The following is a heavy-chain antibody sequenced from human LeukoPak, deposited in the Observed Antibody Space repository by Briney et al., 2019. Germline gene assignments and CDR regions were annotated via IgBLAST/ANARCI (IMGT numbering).Heavy chain of an antibody. CDR3: ARGSPYYYDSRNAFDI. D-gene: IGHD3-22*01. CDR1: GYSISSGYY. V-gene: IGHV4-61*01. Sequence: SETLSLTCTVSGYSISSGYYWSWIRQPPGKGLEWIGYIYYSGSTNYNPSLKSRVTISVDTSKNQFSLKLSSVTAADTAVYYCARGSPYYYDSRNAFDIWGQGTMVTVSS. J-gene: IGHJ3*02. CDR2: IYYSGST.